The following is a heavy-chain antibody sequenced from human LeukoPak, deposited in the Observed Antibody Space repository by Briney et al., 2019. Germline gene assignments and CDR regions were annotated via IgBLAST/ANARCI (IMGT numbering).Heavy chain of an antibody. D-gene: IGHD1-14*01. CDR2: ISGSGSST. CDR3: GDPTFYNPSIDH. V-gene: IGHV3-23*01. CDR1: GFTFSSYA. Sequence: PGGSLRLSCAASGFTFSSYAMTWVRQAPGKGLEWVSAISGSGSSTYYADSVKGRFTISRDNSKNTLYLQMSSLRAEDTAIYYWGDPTFYNPSIDHWGQGTLV. J-gene: IGHJ4*01.